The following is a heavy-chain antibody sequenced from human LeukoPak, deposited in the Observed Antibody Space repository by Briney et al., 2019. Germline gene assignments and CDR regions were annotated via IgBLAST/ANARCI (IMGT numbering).Heavy chain of an antibody. CDR2: IRYDGSNK. CDR3: AKDTTPPKAGFDP. CDR1: GFTFSTYG. V-gene: IGHV3-30*02. Sequence: PGGSLRLSCAASGFTFSTYGMNWVRQAPGKGLEWVAFIRYDGSNKYYADSVKGRFTISRDNSKNTLYLQMNSLRAEDTAVYYCAKDTTPPKAGFDPWGQGTLVIVSS. J-gene: IGHJ5*02. D-gene: IGHD1-14*01.